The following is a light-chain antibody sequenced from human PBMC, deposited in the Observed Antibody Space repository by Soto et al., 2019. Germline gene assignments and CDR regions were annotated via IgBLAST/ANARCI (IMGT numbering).Light chain of an antibody. CDR1: QSVSSY. V-gene: IGKV3-11*01. Sequence: EIVLTQSPATLSLSPGERATLSCRASQSVSSYLAWYQQKPGHAPRLLIYDASNRATGIPARFSGSGSGTDFPLTISILGPEDFAVLYCLQLSNWEFTFVPRTKVDIK. J-gene: IGKJ3*01. CDR2: DAS. CDR3: LQLSNWEFT.